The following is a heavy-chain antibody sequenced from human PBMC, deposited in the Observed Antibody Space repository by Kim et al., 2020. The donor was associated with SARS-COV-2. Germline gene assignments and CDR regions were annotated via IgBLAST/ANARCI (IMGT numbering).Heavy chain of an antibody. CDR3: AREGYGDYSDAFDI. V-gene: IGHV1-18*01. D-gene: IGHD4-17*01. J-gene: IGHJ3*02. Sequence: AQNLQGRVTMTTDTSTSTAYMELRSLRSDDTAVYYCAREGYGDYSDAFDIWGQGTMVTVSS.